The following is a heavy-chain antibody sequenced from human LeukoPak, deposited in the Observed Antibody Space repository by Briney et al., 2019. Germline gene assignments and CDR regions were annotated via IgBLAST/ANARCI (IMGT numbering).Heavy chain of an antibody. CDR2: ISFDGSNQ. CDR3: ARDRYSGSYYLFDY. CDR1: GFTFSSYG. D-gene: IGHD1-26*01. Sequence: GGSLRLSCAASGFTFSSYGMHWVRQAPGKGLEWVAVISFDGSNQYYADSVKGRFTVSRDNSKNTLYLQMNSLRTTDTAVYYCARDRYSGSYYLFDYWGQGTLVTVSS. J-gene: IGHJ4*02. V-gene: IGHV3-30*19.